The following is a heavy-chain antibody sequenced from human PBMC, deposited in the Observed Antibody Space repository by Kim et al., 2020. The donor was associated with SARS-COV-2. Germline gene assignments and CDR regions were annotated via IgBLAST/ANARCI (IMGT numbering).Heavy chain of an antibody. J-gene: IGHJ4*02. CDR2: IYHIGSP. CDR1: GGSISSSNW. CDR3: ARDAGLDQPLFAFDY. D-gene: IGHD2-2*01. Sequence: SETLSLTCAVSGGSISSSNWWSWVRQPPGKGLEWIGEIYHIGSPNYNPSLKSRVTISVDKAKNQFSLKLSSVTAADTAVYYCARDAGLDQPLFAFDYWGQGTLVTVSS. V-gene: IGHV4-4*02.